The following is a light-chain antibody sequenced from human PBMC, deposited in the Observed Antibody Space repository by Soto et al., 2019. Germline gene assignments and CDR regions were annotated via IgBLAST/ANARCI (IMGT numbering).Light chain of an antibody. Sequence: DIEMTQSASTLSGSVGERVTITCRGSQTISSWLAWYQQKPGKAPKLLIYKASTLKSGVPSRFSGSGSGTEFTLTITSLQHDDFATYYCQHYNSYSEAFGQGTKVDIK. CDR3: QHYNSYSEA. J-gene: IGKJ1*01. V-gene: IGKV1-5*03. CDR1: QTISSW. CDR2: KAS.